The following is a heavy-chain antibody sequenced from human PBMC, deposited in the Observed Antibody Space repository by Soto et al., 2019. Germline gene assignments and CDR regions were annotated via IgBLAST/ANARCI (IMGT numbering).Heavy chain of an antibody. CDR3: AREGSYQNYYYYGMDV. CDR2: IDHRESA. D-gene: IGHD2-15*01. Sequence: PSDTLSLTCAVSGVSISSSNWWSLVRHPPGKGLEWIGEIDHRESANYNPSLKSRVTMSVDTSKNQFSLKLSSVTAADTAVYYCAREGSYQNYYYYGMDVWGQGTTVTVSS. J-gene: IGHJ6*02. CDR1: GVSISSSNW. V-gene: IGHV4-4*02.